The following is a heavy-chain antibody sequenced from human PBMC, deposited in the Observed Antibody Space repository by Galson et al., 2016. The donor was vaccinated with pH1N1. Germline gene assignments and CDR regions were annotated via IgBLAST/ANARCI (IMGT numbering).Heavy chain of an antibody. J-gene: IGHJ4*02. CDR3: ASTRPEFRYFDWQKPHFFDY. CDR1: GYSLTNYW. Sequence: QSGAEVKKPGGSLKISCEGFGYSLTNYWIVWVRQMPGKGLEWMGIIYVGDSHTRYSRSFQGQVTISADKSISTAYPERSSLKASDTATYYCASTRPEFRYFDWQKPHFFDYWGQGTLVTVSS. CDR2: IYVGDSHT. D-gene: IGHD3-9*01. V-gene: IGHV5-51*01.